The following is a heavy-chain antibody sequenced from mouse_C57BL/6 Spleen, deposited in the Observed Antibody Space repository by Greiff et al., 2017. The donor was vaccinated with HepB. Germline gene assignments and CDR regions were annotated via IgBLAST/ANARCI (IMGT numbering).Heavy chain of an antibody. D-gene: IGHD1-1*01. CDR3: ARGITTVVAKDYYAMDY. CDR2: IYPGDGDT. Sequence: QVQLQQSGPELVKPGASVKISCKASGYAFSSSWMNWVKQRPGKGLEWIGRIYPGDGDTNYNGTFKGKATLTADKSSSTAYMQLSSLTSEDSAVYFCARGITTVVAKDYYAMDYWGQGTSVTVSS. V-gene: IGHV1-82*01. CDR1: GYAFSSSW. J-gene: IGHJ4*01.